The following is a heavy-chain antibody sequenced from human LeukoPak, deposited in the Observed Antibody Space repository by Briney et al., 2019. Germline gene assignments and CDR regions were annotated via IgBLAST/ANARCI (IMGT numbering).Heavy chain of an antibody. CDR3: ARCSVVVTEGRHYYYYMDV. Sequence: ASVKVSCKASGGTFSSYAISWVRQAPGQGLEWMGGIIPIFGTANYAQKFQGRVTITADKSTSTAYMELSSLRSEDTAVYYCARCSVVVTEGRHYYYYMDVWGKGTTVTVSS. V-gene: IGHV1-69*06. D-gene: IGHD2-21*02. J-gene: IGHJ6*03. CDR1: GGTFSSYA. CDR2: IIPIFGTA.